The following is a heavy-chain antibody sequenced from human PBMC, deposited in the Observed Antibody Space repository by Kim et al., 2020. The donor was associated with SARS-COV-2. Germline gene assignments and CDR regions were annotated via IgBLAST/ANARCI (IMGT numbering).Heavy chain of an antibody. D-gene: IGHD4-4*01. V-gene: IGHV2-70*01. CDR3: ARIVGGQYYFDY. J-gene: IGHJ4*02. Sequence: YYSTSLKTRLTISKDTSKNQVVLTMTNMDPVDTATYYCARIVGGQYYFDYWGQGTLVTVSS.